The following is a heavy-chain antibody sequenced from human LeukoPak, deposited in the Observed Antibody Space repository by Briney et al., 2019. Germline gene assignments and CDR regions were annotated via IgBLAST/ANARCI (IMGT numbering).Heavy chain of an antibody. Sequence: GGSLRLSCAASGFTFSGSAIHWVRQASGKGLEWVGRIRDKANSYATAYIASVKGRFTISRDDSKNTAYLQMSSLKTEDTAEYYCTRWDCTTTGCYPFDYWGQGTLVTVSS. V-gene: IGHV3-73*01. D-gene: IGHD2-2*01. CDR1: GFTFSGSA. CDR2: IRDKANSYAT. CDR3: TRWDCTTTGCYPFDY. J-gene: IGHJ4*02.